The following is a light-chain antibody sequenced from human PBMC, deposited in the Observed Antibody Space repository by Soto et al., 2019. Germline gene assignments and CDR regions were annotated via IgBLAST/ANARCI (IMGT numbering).Light chain of an antibody. CDR1: NIGSKV. J-gene: IGLJ2*01. CDR2: DDR. V-gene: IGLV3-21*02. Sequence: SSELTQPPSVSVAPGQAARISCWGDNIGSKVVHWFQQKPGQAPLLVVYDDRARPSGIPERFSGSNSGNTATLTISGAEAGDEADYYCQVWDSSRHRVFGGGTKVTVL. CDR3: QVWDSSRHRV.